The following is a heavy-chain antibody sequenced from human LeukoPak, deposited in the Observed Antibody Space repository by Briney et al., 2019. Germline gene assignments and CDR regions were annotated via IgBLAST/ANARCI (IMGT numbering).Heavy chain of an antibody. J-gene: IGHJ4*02. CDR3: VSFYETY. Sequence: GGSLRLSCAASGNYWMHWVRQAPGKGLVWVSHINSDGSWTSYADSVKGRFTISNDNAKNTVYLQMDSLRAEDTAVYYCVSFYETYWGRGTLVTVSS. V-gene: IGHV3-74*01. CDR2: INSDGSWT. D-gene: IGHD2/OR15-2a*01. CDR1: GNYW.